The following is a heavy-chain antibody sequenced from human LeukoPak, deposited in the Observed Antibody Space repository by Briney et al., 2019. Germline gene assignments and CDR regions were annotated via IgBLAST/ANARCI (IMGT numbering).Heavy chain of an antibody. Sequence: GESLRLSCEASGFTFSSYAMTWVRQAPGKGLEWVSTISASGGSTYYADSVKGRSAISRDNSKNTLYLQINSLRAEDTAVYYCARDPDYYGSGTYYNHYFDYWGQGTLVTVSS. D-gene: IGHD3-10*01. J-gene: IGHJ4*02. CDR2: ISASGGST. CDR3: ARDPDYYGSGTYYNHYFDY. CDR1: GFTFSSYA. V-gene: IGHV3-23*01.